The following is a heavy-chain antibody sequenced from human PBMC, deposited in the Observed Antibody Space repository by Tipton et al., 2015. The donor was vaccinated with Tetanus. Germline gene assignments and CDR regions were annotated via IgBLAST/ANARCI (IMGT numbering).Heavy chain of an antibody. Sequence: GSLRLSCAASGFTFSNSWMSWVRQAPGKGLEWVAYIKEDGSEKYYVDSVKGRFTISRDNAKNSLYLQMNSLRAEDSAVYYCANGGWYPSIWGQGTPVTVSS. D-gene: IGHD6-19*01. V-gene: IGHV3-7*01. J-gene: IGHJ4*02. CDR1: GFTFSNSW. CDR3: ANGGWYPSI. CDR2: IKEDGSEK.